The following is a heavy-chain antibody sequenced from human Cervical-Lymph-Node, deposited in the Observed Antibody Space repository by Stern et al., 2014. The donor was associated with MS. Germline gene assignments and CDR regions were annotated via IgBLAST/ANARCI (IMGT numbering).Heavy chain of an antibody. CDR3: ARVGRVTKDAFDI. V-gene: IGHV1-46*01. D-gene: IGHD3-16*01. CDR1: GYTFTSYY. J-gene: IGHJ3*02. CDR2: INPSGGST. Sequence: DQLVESGAEVKKPGASVKVSCKASGYTFTSYYMHWVRQAPGQGLEWMGMINPSGGSTRYAQKFQGRVSMTRDTSTSTVYMELSSLRSEDTAVYYCARVGRVTKDAFDIWGQGTMVTVSS.